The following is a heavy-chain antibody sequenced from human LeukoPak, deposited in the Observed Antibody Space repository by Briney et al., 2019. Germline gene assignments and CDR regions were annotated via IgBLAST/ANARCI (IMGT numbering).Heavy chain of an antibody. Sequence: AGGSLRLSCAASGFTFSSYAMSWVRQAPGKGLEWVSAISGSGGSTYYADSVRGRFTISRDNSKNTLYLQMNSLRAEDTAVYYCAKIVVVTGFVDYWGQGTLVTVSS. J-gene: IGHJ4*02. CDR3: AKIVVVTGFVDY. D-gene: IGHD2-21*02. CDR1: GFTFSSYA. V-gene: IGHV3-23*01. CDR2: ISGSGGST.